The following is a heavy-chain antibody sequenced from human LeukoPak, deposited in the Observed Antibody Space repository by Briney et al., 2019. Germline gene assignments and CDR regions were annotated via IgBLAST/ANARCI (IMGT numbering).Heavy chain of an antibody. D-gene: IGHD4-23*01. J-gene: IGHJ4*02. CDR2: INEDGSTT. Sequence: GGSLRLSCAASGFTFSSNWMHWVRQAPGKGLVWVSRINEDGSTTNYADSVKGRSTIFRDNAKNTLYLQMNSLRTEDTAVYYCVNAVVRAYWGQGTLVTVSS. CDR3: VNAVVRAY. V-gene: IGHV3-74*01. CDR1: GFTFSSNW.